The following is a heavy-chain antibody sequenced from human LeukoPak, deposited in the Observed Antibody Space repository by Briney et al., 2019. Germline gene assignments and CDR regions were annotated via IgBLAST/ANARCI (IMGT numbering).Heavy chain of an antibody. V-gene: IGHV3-23*01. CDR1: GFTFRNYA. CDR2: ISGSGVDT. J-gene: IGHJ4*02. Sequence: GGSLRLSCAASGFTFRNYAMSWVRQAPGKGLEWVSTISGSGVDTDYADSVKDRFPISRDNSRNTLYLQMNSLRAEDTAVYYCAKRQDWTVTVPDYWGQGTLVTVSS. D-gene: IGHD4-17*01. CDR3: AKRQDWTVTVPDY.